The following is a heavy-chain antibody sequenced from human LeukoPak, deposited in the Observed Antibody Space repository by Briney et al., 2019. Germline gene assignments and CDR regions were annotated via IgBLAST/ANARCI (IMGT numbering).Heavy chain of an antibody. CDR2: IYTSGSS. V-gene: IGHV4-61*02. Sequence: SETLSLTCSVSGDSITSGDSYWTWIRQPAGRGLEWIGLIYTSGSSKYNPSLKSRITMSLDTSKNQISLQLNSVTAADTAVYYCAREYSHWGQGTLVTVSS. CDR3: AREYSH. D-gene: IGHD5-12*01. CDR1: GDSITSGDSY. J-gene: IGHJ4*02.